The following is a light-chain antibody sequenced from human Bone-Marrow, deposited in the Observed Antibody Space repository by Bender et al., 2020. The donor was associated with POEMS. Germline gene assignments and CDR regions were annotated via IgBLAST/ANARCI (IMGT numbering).Light chain of an antibody. CDR2: DVT. V-gene: IGLV2-14*03. CDR1: SSDVGGYDY. Sequence: ALTQAASVSGSPGQSITISCTGTSSDVGGYDYVSWYQQHPGKAPKLMIYDVTNRPSGVSYRFSGSKSGNTASLTISGLQAEDEADYYCTSYTSSNTWVFGGGTKLTVL. J-gene: IGLJ3*02. CDR3: TSYTSSNTWV.